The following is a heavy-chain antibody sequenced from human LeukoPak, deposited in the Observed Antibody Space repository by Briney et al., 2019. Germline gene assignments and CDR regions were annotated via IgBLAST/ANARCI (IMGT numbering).Heavy chain of an antibody. V-gene: IGHV3-30*18. CDR2: ISYDGSNK. CDR1: GFTFSSCG. J-gene: IGHJ4*02. D-gene: IGHD3-10*01. CDR3: AKTYPPLITMVRGVITQFDY. Sequence: PGRSLRLSCAASGFTFSSCGMHWVRQAPGKGLEWVAVISYDGSNKYYADSVKGRFTISRDNSKNTLYLQMNSLRAEDTAVYCCAKTYPPLITMVRGVITQFDYWGQGTLVTVSS.